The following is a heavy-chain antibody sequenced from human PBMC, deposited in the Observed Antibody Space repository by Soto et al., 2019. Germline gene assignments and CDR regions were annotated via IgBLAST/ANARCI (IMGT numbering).Heavy chain of an antibody. CDR3: GKGRGYCRSTSCYVGSES. D-gene: IGHD2-2*01. J-gene: IGHJ5*02. V-gene: IGHV3-23*01. CDR2: ISGSGGST. CDR1: GFTFSSYA. Sequence: EVQLLESGGGLVQPGGSLRLSCAASGFTFSSYAMSWVRQAPGKGLEWVSAISGSGGSTYYADSVKGRFTISRDNSKNTFELQRSSLRAEDAAVYCCGKGRGYCRSTSCYVGSESWGQGTLVTVS.